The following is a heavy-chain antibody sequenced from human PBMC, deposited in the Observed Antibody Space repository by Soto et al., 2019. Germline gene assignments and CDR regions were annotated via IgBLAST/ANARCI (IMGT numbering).Heavy chain of an antibody. J-gene: IGHJ4*02. CDR1: GGSFSGYY. V-gene: IGHV4-34*01. CDR3: ARGKITGLFDY. CDR2: INHSGST. Sequence: QVQLQQWGAGLLKRSETLSLTCAVYGGSFSGYYWTWIRQPPGTGLEWIGEINHSGSTNYNPSLKSRVTISVDTSKNQFSLKLTSVTAADTAVYYCARGKITGLFDYWGQGTLVTVSS. D-gene: IGHD2-8*02.